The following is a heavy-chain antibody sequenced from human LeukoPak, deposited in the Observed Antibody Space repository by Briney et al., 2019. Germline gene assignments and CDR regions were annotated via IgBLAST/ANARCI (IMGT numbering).Heavy chain of an antibody. V-gene: IGHV7-4-1*02. CDR2: INTNTGNP. CDR1: GYIFTSYV. CDR3: AILVQLERRSNFDY. D-gene: IGHD1-1*01. Sequence: GASVKVSCKASGYIFTSYVINWVRQAPGQGLEWMGWINTNTGNPTYAQGFTGRFVFSLDTSVSTAYLQISSLKAEDTAVYYCAILVQLERRSNFDYWGQGTLVTVSS. J-gene: IGHJ4*02.